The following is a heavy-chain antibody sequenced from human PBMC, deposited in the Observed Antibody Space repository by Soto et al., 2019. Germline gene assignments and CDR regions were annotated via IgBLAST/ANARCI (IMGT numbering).Heavy chain of an antibody. J-gene: IGHJ6*01. Sequence: GESLKISCKASGYSFTRYWIGWVRQMPGKGLEWMGITYPGDSDTRYSPSFQGQVTIPADKSISTAYLQWSSLKASDTAMYYCAAYSGSFYYGMEVWGQGTTVRVS. D-gene: IGHD1-26*01. CDR2: TYPGDSDT. V-gene: IGHV5-51*01. CDR3: AAYSGSFYYGMEV. CDR1: GYSFTRYW.